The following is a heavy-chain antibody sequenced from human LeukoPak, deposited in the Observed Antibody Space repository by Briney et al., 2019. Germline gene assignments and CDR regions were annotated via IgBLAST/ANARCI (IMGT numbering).Heavy chain of an antibody. CDR2: ISAYNGNT. V-gene: IGHV1-18*01. Sequence: ASVKVSCKASGYTFTSYGISWVRQAPGQGLEWMGWISAYNGNTNYAQKFQGRVTITADKSTSTAYMELSSLRAEDTAVYYCANEPALGDDYGDYGLDYWGQGTLVTVSS. J-gene: IGHJ4*02. CDR1: GYTFTSYG. CDR3: ANEPALGDDYGDYGLDY. D-gene: IGHD4-17*01.